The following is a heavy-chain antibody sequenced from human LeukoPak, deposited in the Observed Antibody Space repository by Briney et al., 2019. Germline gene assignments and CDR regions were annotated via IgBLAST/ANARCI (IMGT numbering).Heavy chain of an antibody. CDR3: ARGGYCGGDCYFYY. J-gene: IGHJ4*02. V-gene: IGHV4-39*07. CDR1: GGSISSSSYY. CDR2: IYYSGST. Sequence: SETLSLTCTVSGGSISSSSYYWGWIRQPPGKGLEWIGSIYYSGSTYYNPSLKSRVTISVDTSKNQFSLKLSSVTAADTAVYYCARGGYCGGDCYFYYWGQGTLVTVSS. D-gene: IGHD2-21*02.